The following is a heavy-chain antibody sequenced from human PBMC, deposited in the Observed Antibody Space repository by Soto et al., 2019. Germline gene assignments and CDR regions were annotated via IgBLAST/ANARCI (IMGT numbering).Heavy chain of an antibody. Sequence: QVQLVQSGAEVRKPGASVKVSCKTSGNILSAYAIQWVRQAPGESLEWMGWINALNGNRRSSQKWEGRVTFTRDTYESIDYMEPSSLRPEDTAIYYCARSIGVAGRFDSWGQGTLVTVSS. D-gene: IGHD6-19*01. V-gene: IGHV1-3*01. CDR1: GNILSAYA. CDR3: ARSIGVAGRFDS. J-gene: IGHJ4*02. CDR2: INALNGNR.